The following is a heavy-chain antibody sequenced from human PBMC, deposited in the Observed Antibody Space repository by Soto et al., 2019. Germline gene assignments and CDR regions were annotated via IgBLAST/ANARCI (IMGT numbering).Heavy chain of an antibody. CDR1: GYTFTSYD. J-gene: IGHJ4*02. CDR2: MNPNSGNT. Sequence: ASVKVSCKASGYTFTSYDINWVRQATGQGLEWMGWMNPNSGNTGYAQKFQGRVTMTRNTSISTAYMELSSLRSEDTAVYYCGRGGVFFFPAPTTPFASWGKGTLVTVSP. CDR3: GRGGVFFFPAPTTPFAS. D-gene: IGHD3-10*01. V-gene: IGHV1-8*01.